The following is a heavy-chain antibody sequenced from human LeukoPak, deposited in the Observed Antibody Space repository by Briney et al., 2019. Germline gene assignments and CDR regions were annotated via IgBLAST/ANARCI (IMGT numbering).Heavy chain of an antibody. J-gene: IGHJ4*02. CDR3: ARRDSSGYND. CDR2: IYYSGST. V-gene: IGHV4-59*01. D-gene: IGHD3-22*01. Sequence: SETLSLTCAVYGGSFSGYYWSWIRQPPGKGLEWIGYIYYSGSTNYNPSLKSRVTISVDTSKNQFSLKLSSVTAADTAVYYCARRDSSGYNDWGQGTLVTVSS. CDR1: GGSFSGYY.